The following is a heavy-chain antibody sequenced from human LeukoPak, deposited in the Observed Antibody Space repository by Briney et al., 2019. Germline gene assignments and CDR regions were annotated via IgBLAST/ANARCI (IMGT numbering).Heavy chain of an antibody. CDR2: INHSGST. V-gene: IGHV4-34*01. J-gene: IGHJ4*02. Sequence: SETLSLTCAVYGGSFSGYYWSWIRQPPGKGLEWIGEINHSGSTNYNPSLKSRVTISVDTSKNQFSLKLSPVTAADTAVYYCARAHSSGWYKDWGQGTLVTVSS. D-gene: IGHD6-19*01. CDR1: GGSFSGYY. CDR3: ARAHSSGWYKD.